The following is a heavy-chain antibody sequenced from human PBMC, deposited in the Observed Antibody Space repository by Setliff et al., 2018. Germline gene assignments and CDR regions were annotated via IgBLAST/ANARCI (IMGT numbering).Heavy chain of an antibody. D-gene: IGHD3-22*01. J-gene: IGHJ4*02. V-gene: IGHV1-18*01. CDR2: INNYSFKT. CDR3: ARINFYVSSGYYYAPDF. Sequence: ASVKVSCKTSGYTFTNYGINWVRQAPGQGLEWMGWINNYSFKTNSPQKFLDRVTVTTDTSATTAYMELKNLRSDDTAVYYCARINFYVSSGYYYAPDFWGQGTLVTVSS. CDR1: GYTFTNYG.